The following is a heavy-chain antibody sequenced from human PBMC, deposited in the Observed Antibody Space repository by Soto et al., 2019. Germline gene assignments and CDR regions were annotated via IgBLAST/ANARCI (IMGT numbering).Heavy chain of an antibody. Sequence: EVQLLESGGGLVQPGGSLRLSCAASGVTFSNSAMSWVRQAPGKGLEWVSAISGGGESTYYADSVKGRFTISRDNSKNTVYLQMNSLRADDTAVYFCAHGVQLWLYGYWGQGTLVTVSS. CDR2: ISGGGEST. V-gene: IGHV3-23*01. CDR1: GVTFSNSA. D-gene: IGHD1-1*01. CDR3: AHGVQLWLYGY. J-gene: IGHJ4*02.